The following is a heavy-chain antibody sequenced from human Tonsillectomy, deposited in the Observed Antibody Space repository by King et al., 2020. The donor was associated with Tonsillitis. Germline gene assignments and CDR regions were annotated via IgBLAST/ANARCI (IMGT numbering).Heavy chain of an antibody. CDR1: GYTFTGYY. Sequence: QLVQSGAEVKKPGASVKVSCKASGYTFTGYYMHWVRQAPGQGLEWMGWINPNSGGPNYAQKFQGRVTMTRDTSISTAYMELSRLRSDDTAVYYCARGSSGWHGDWFDPWGQGTLVTVSS. J-gene: IGHJ5*02. CDR2: INPNSGGP. CDR3: ARGSSGWHGDWFDP. V-gene: IGHV1-2*02. D-gene: IGHD6-19*01.